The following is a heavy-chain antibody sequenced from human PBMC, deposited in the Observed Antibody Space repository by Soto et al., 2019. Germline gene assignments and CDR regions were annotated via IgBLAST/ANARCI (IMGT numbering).Heavy chain of an antibody. V-gene: IGHV3-23*01. CDR1: GFTFSLSA. D-gene: IGHD3-9*01. CDR3: AKGPEYDILTGCDY. Sequence: EVQLLDSGGGFVQPGESLRLSCAASGFTFSLSAMSWVRQAPGRGLEWVSSISGGGGSTEYADSVKGRFTISRDNSKDTVHLQMNSLRAEDTAVYHCAKGPEYDILTGCDYWGQGALVTVSS. J-gene: IGHJ4*02. CDR2: ISGGGGST.